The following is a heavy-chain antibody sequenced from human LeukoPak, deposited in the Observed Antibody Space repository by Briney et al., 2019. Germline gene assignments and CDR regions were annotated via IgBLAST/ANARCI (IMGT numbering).Heavy chain of an antibody. CDR1: GFTFSSYA. J-gene: IGHJ4*02. D-gene: IGHD6-19*01. CDR2: ISYDGSNK. Sequence: PGGSLRLSCAASGFTFSSYAMHWVRQAPGKGLEWVAVISYDGSNKYYADSVKGRFTISRDNSKNTLYLQMNSLRAEDTAVYYCARPGQYSSGWYVFDYWGQGTLVTVSS. CDR3: ARPGQYSSGWYVFDY. V-gene: IGHV3-30*04.